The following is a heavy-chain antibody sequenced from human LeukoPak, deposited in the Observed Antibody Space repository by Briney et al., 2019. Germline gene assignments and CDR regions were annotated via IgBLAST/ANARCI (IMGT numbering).Heavy chain of an antibody. D-gene: IGHD1-1*01. J-gene: IGHJ4*02. Sequence: GGSLRLSCAPSGFTVSSNYMSWVRQGPGKGLGWVSVIYGGVNTAYADPVQGRFTISRDNSKNTLYLQMSSLRAEDTAVYYCAKSPKTGFLFDYWGKGTLVTVSS. CDR2: IYGGVNT. V-gene: IGHV3-66*01. CDR1: GFTVSSNY. CDR3: AKSPKTGFLFDY.